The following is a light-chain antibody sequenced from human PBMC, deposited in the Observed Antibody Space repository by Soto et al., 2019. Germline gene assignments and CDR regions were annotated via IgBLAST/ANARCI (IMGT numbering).Light chain of an antibody. CDR3: QHYDSSTRT. J-gene: IGKJ1*01. CDR2: GTS. V-gene: IGKV3-20*01. Sequence: IVLAQSPGTRSLSPGESATLSCRASQSIGSTYLAWYQQRPGQVPRLVISGTSTRATGIPDRFTVSVSGTDFTLTISRLKHEDGAVYYCQHYDSSTRTFGQGTKVDIK. CDR1: QSIGSTY.